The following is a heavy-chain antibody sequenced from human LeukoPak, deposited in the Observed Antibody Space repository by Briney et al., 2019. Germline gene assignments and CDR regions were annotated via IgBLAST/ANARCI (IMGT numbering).Heavy chain of an antibody. CDR1: GFTFSSYG. D-gene: IGHD6-13*01. CDR2: IWYDGSNK. V-gene: IGHV3-33*01. Sequence: GRSLRLSCVASGFTFSSYGMHWVRQVPGRGLEWVALIWYDGSNKYYIDSVKGRFIISRDNSKDTHYLQMNGLRSDDTAIYYCARAGLGASADVWGQGTLVTVSS. J-gene: IGHJ4*02. CDR3: ARAGLGASADV.